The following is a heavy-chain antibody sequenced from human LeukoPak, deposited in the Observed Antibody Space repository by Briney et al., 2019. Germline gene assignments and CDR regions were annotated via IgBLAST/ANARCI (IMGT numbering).Heavy chain of an antibody. Sequence: GGSLRLSCAASGFTFNSYWMHWVRQAPGEGLVWVSRINNDGSSTNYAASVKGRFTTSRVNAKNTLYLQMNSLRAEDTAVYYCALRYCTSTSCYPYFDYWGQGTVVTVSS. CDR3: ALRYCTSTSCYPYFDY. V-gene: IGHV3-74*01. CDR2: INNDGSST. D-gene: IGHD2-2*01. J-gene: IGHJ4*02. CDR1: GFTFNSYW.